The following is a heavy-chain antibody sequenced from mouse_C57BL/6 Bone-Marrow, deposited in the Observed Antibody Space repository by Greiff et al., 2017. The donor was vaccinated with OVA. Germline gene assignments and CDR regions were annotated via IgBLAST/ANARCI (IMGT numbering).Heavy chain of an antibody. CDR2: IYPGNSDT. V-gene: IGHV1-5*01. Sequence: VHVKQSGTVLARPGASVKMSCKTSGYTFPSYWMHWVQQRPGQGLEWIGAIYPGNSDTSYNQKFKGKAKLTAVTSASTAYMELSSLTNEDSAVYYCSQLFWFAYWGQGTLVTVSA. J-gene: IGHJ3*01. CDR1: GYTFPSYW. D-gene: IGHD4-1*02. CDR3: SQLFWFAY.